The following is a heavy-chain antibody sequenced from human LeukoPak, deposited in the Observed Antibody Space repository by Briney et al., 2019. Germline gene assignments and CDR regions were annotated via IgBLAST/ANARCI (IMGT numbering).Heavy chain of an antibody. V-gene: IGHV3-48*03. Sequence: GGSLRLSCAASGFTFSSYEMNWVRQAPGKGLEWVSYISSSGSTIYYADSVKGRFTISRDNAKNSLYLQMNSLRAEDTAVYYCARDLAYCGGDCSSEYFQHWGQGTLVTVSS. D-gene: IGHD2-21*02. CDR3: ARDLAYCGGDCSSEYFQH. J-gene: IGHJ1*01. CDR1: GFTFSSYE. CDR2: ISSSGSTI.